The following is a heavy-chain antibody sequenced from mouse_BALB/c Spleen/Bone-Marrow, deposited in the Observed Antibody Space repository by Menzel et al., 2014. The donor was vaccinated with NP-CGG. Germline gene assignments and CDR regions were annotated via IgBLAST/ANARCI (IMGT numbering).Heavy chain of an antibody. CDR1: GFTFSSYA. CDR3: ASLYFYGSSYYTMDY. V-gene: IGHV5-6-5*01. J-gene: IGHJ4*01. Sequence: VESGGGLVKPGGSLKLSCAASGFTFSSYAMSWVRQTPEKRLEWVASISSGGSTYYPDSVKGRFTISRDNARNILYLQMSSLRSEDTAMYYCASLYFYGSSYYTMDYWGQGTSVTVSS. D-gene: IGHD1-1*01. CDR2: ISSGGST.